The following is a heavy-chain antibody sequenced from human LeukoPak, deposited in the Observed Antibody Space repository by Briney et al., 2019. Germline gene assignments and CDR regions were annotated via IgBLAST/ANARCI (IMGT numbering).Heavy chain of an antibody. V-gene: IGHV3-48*03. CDR3: ARDSPWIDY. Sequence: PGGSLRLSCAASGFIFSSYEMNWVRQAPGKGLEWVSYISSSGSTIYYADSVKGRFTISRDNAKNSLCLQMNSPRAEDTAVYYCARDSPWIDYWGQGTLVTVSS. J-gene: IGHJ4*02. CDR1: GFIFSSYE. CDR2: ISSSGSTI. D-gene: IGHD1-1*01.